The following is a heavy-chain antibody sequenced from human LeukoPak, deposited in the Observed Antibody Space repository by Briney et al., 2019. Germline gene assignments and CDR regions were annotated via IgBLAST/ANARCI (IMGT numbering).Heavy chain of an antibody. CDR2: IKQDGSEK. J-gene: IGHJ4*02. V-gene: IGHV3-7*03. CDR1: GFTFDDYG. CDR3: ARRSGVAVAGAFDY. D-gene: IGHD6-19*01. Sequence: GGSLRLSCAASGFTFDDYGMSWVRQAPGKGLEWVANIKQDGSEKYYVDSVKGRFTISRDNAKNSLYLQMNSLRAEDTAVYFCARRSGVAVAGAFDYWGQGTLVTVSS.